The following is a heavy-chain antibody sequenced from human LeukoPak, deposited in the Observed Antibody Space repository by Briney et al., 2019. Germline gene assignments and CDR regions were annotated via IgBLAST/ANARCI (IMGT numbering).Heavy chain of an antibody. CDR3: ARDGGAAAGY. V-gene: IGHV3-66*01. CDR1: GFTFSSFA. Sequence: QPGGSLRLSCAASGFTFSSFAMSWVRQAPGKGLEWVSVMYRGGSTYYADSVQGRFTMSRDNSKNTLYLQMNSLRAEDTAVYYCARDGGAAAGYWGQGTLVTVSS. D-gene: IGHD6-13*01. J-gene: IGHJ4*02. CDR2: MYRGGST.